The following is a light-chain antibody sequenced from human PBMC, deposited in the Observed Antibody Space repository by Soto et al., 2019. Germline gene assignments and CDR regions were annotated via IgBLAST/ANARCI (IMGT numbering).Light chain of an antibody. V-gene: IGKV3-11*01. J-gene: IGKJ5*01. CDR2: DAS. Sequence: EIVFAQSPATLSLSPGERATLACRASQSVSSYLAWYQQTPGQAPSLLIYDASNRATGIPARFSGSGSGTDFTLTISSLEPEDFAFYYCQQRSNWPPVTFGQGTRLEIK. CDR1: QSVSSY. CDR3: QQRSNWPPVT.